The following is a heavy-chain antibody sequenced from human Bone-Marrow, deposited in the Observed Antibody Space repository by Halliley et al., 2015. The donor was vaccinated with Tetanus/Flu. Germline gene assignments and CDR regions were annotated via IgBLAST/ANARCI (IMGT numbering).Heavy chain of an antibody. J-gene: IGHJ4*02. V-gene: IGHV4-31*02. Sequence: LEWIGYIFHSGSTYYSPTLRSRGTILLDTSKNQFSLNLNSVTAADTAVYYCARDHCSGGICHHGDWGQGTLVIVSS. D-gene: IGHD2-15*01. CDR3: ARDHCSGGICHHGD. CDR2: IFHSGST.